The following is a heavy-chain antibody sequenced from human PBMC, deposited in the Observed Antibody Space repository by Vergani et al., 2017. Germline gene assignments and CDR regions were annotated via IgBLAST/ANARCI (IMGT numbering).Heavy chain of an antibody. D-gene: IGHD2-2*01. J-gene: IGHJ6*03. CDR1: GYTFTSYY. CDR2: INPSGGST. Sequence: QVQLVQSGAEVKKPGASVKVSCKASGYTFTSYYMHWVRQAPGQGLEWMGIINPSGGSTSYAQKFQGRVTMTRDTSTSTVYMELSSLRSEDTAVYYCARAPAFDCSSTSCADHYYYYMDVWGKGTTVTVSS. V-gene: IGHV1-46*01. CDR3: ARAPAFDCSSTSCADHYYYYMDV.